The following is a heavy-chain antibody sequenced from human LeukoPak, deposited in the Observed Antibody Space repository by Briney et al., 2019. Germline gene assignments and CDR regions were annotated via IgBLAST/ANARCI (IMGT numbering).Heavy chain of an antibody. CDR2: IIPIFGTA. V-gene: IGHV1-69*05. CDR1: GGTFSSYA. D-gene: IGHD3-10*01. J-gene: IGHJ4*02. Sequence: ASVKVSCKASGGTFSSYAISWVRQAPGQGLEWMGGIIPIFGTANYAQKFQGRVTITTDESTSTAYMELSSLRSEDTAVYYCARTYYYGSGSYSRFDYWGQGTLVTVSS. CDR3: ARTYYYGSGSYSRFDY.